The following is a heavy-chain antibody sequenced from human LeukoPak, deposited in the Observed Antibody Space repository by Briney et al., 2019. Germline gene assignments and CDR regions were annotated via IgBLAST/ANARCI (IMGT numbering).Heavy chain of an antibody. CDR3: ARDSSGYYFALFDY. D-gene: IGHD3-22*01. V-gene: IGHV1-3*01. CDR2: INAGNGNT. Sequence: ASVKVSCNASGYTFTSYAMHWVRQAPGQRLEWMGWINAGNGNTKYSQKFQGRVTITRDTSASTAYMELSSLRSEDTAVYYCARDSSGYYFALFDYWGQGTLVTVSS. CDR1: GYTFTSYA. J-gene: IGHJ4*02.